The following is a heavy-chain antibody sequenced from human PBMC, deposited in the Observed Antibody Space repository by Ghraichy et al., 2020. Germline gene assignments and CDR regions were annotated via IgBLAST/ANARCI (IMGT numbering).Heavy chain of an antibody. CDR2: LNPNSGDT. CDR3: ARGLRAAAPDY. D-gene: IGHD6-13*01. Sequence: ASVKVSCKTSGYTFTGYYIHWVRQAPGQGLEWMGRLNPNSGDTDYAQRFQGRVTMTGDTSISTAYMELRSLRSDDTAVFYCARGLRAAAPDYWGQGTLVTVSS. CDR1: GYTFTGYY. V-gene: IGHV1-2*06. J-gene: IGHJ4*02.